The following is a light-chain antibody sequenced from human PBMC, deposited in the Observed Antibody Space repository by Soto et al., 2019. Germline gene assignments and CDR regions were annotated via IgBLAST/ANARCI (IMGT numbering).Light chain of an antibody. Sequence: QSALTQPASVSGSPGQSITISCTGTSSDIGAYNYVSWYQQHPGKAPKLMIYDVSNRPSGVSNRFSGSKSGNTASLTFSGLQAEDESDYYCSSYTSSTSFYFGTGTKVTVL. CDR2: DVS. V-gene: IGLV2-14*01. J-gene: IGLJ1*01. CDR3: SSYTSSTSFY. CDR1: SSDIGAYNY.